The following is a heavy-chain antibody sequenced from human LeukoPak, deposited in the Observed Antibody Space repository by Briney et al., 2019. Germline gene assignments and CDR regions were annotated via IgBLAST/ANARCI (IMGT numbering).Heavy chain of an antibody. J-gene: IGHJ3*02. CDR3: ARDYSKTYYYDSSGYYYEFSAFDI. CDR2: INPNSGGT. CDR1: GYTFTGYY. V-gene: IGHV1-2*02. Sequence: ASVKVSCKASGYTFTGYYMHWVRQAPGQGLEWMGWINPNSGGTNYAQKFQGRVTMTRDTSISTAYMELSRLRSDDTAVHYCARDYSKTYYYDSSGYYYEFSAFDIWGQGTMVTVSS. D-gene: IGHD3-22*01.